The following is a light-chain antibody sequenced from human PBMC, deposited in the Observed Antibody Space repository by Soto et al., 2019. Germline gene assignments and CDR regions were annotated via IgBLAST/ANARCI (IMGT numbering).Light chain of an antibody. CDR1: QDIRTS. J-gene: IGKJ3*01. CDR3: QQYDNLPPFT. CDR2: GAS. Sequence: DIQMTQSPSSLSASVGARVSITCQASQDIRTSLSWFQQKPGRAPKLLIYGASNLETGVPSRFMGSGSCTDFTFTISSLQHEDIATYYCQQYDNLPPFTFGPGTKVDIK. V-gene: IGKV1-33*01.